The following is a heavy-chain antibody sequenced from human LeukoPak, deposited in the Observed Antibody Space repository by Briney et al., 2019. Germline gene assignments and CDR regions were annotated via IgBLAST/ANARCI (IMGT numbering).Heavy chain of an antibody. CDR3: ARGDYGDFPGY. J-gene: IGHJ4*02. CDR1: GFTFSSYS. D-gene: IGHD4-17*01. V-gene: IGHV3-21*01. Sequence: GGSLRLFCAASGFTFSSYSMNWVRQAPGKGLEWVSSISSSSSYIYYADSVKGRFTISRDNAKNSLYLQMNSLRAEDTAVYYCARGDYGDFPGYWGQGTLVTVSS. CDR2: ISSSSSYI.